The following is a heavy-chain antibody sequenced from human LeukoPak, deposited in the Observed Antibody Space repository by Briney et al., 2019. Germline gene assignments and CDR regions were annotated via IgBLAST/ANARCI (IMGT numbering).Heavy chain of an antibody. D-gene: IGHD3-10*01. V-gene: IGHV3-49*04. J-gene: IGHJ4*02. CDR1: GFTFGDYT. CDR3: TRGRYYGSGSYLIDY. Sequence: GGSLRLSCVASGFTFGDYTINWVRQAPVKGLERVSFIRSEAYGGTTEYAASVKGRFTVSRDDSKSIAYLQMNSLETEDTAVYYCTRGRYYGSGSYLIDYWGQGTLVTVSS. CDR2: IRSEAYGGTT.